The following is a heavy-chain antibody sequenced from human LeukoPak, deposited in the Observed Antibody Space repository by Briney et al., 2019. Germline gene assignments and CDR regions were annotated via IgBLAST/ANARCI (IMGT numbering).Heavy chain of an antibody. CDR3: ARDIRGYSYGKPGDYYYYYMDV. Sequence: PGGSLRLSCAASGFTFDDYGMSWVRQAPGKGLEWVSGINWNGGSTGYADSVKGRFTISRDNAKNSLYLQMNSLRAEDTALYYCARDIRGYSYGKPGDYYYYYMDVWGKGTTVTVSS. CDR1: GFTFDDYG. CDR2: INWNGGST. V-gene: IGHV3-20*04. D-gene: IGHD5-18*01. J-gene: IGHJ6*03.